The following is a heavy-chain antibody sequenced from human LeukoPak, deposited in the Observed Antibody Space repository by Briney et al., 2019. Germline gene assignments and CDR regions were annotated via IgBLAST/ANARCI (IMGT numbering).Heavy chain of an antibody. Sequence: GGSLRLSCAASEFSVSSNFMTWVRQAPGKGLECVSVIYSRGDTYYADSVRGRFTISRDKSKNTLYLQMDSLRVEDTAVYYCARKSDSYMLRGGDCWGQGTLVTVSS. CDR2: IYSRGDT. J-gene: IGHJ4*02. V-gene: IGHV3-66*01. CDR3: ARKSDSYMLRGGDC. D-gene: IGHD3-10*01. CDR1: EFSVSSNF.